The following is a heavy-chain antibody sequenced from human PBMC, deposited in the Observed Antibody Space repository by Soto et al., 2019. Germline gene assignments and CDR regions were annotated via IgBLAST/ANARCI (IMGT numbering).Heavy chain of an antibody. V-gene: IGHV3-15*07. J-gene: IGHJ4*02. Sequence: EVQLVESGGGLVKPGGSLRLSCAASGFTINNAWMSWVRQAPGMGLEWVGRIKTKTDGGTRDYAAPGKDRFTISRDDSKNTLYLQMNSLKTEDTAVYYCTRFPRGYSYVDCWGQGTLVTVSS. CDR3: TRFPRGYSYVDC. CDR2: IKTKTDGGTR. CDR1: GFTINNAW. D-gene: IGHD5-18*01.